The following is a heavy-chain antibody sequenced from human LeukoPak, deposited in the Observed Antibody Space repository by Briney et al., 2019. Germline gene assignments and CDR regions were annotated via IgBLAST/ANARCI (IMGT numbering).Heavy chain of an antibody. J-gene: IGHJ4*02. D-gene: IGHD2/OR15-2a*01. CDR2: ISYYGSNK. V-gene: IGHV3-30-3*01. CDR1: GFTFSSYA. CDR3: ARDFSWYFDY. Sequence: GGSLRLSCAASGFTFSSYAMHWVRQAPGKGLEGVAVISYYGSNKYYADSVKGRFTISRDNSKNTLYLQMNSLRAEDTAVYYCARDFSWYFDYWGQGTLVTVSS.